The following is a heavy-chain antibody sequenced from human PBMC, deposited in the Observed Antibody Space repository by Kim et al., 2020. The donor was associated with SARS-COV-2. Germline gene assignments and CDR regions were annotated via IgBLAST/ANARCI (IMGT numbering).Heavy chain of an antibody. J-gene: IGHJ4*02. D-gene: IGHD1-26*01. CDR2: INHSGST. CDR3: ARGGRGGSYDFDY. Sequence: SETLSLTCAVYGGSFSGYYWSWIRQPPGKGLEWIGEINHSGSTNYNPSLKSRVTISVDTSKNQFSLKLSSVTAADTAVYYCARGGRGGSYDFDYWGQGTLVTVSS. V-gene: IGHV4-34*01. CDR1: GGSFSGYY.